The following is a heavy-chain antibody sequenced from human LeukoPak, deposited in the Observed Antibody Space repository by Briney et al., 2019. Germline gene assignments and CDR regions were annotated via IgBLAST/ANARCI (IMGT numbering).Heavy chain of an antibody. J-gene: IGHJ4*02. CDR1: GFTFSSYS. CDR3: AKNPYYGDYFSDY. Sequence: KPGGSLRLSCAASGFTFSSYSMNWVRQAPGKGLEWVSSISSSSSYIYYADSVKGRFTISRDNAKNSLYLQMNSLRAEDTAVYYCAKNPYYGDYFSDYWGQGTLVTVSS. CDR2: ISSSSSYI. V-gene: IGHV3-21*04. D-gene: IGHD4-17*01.